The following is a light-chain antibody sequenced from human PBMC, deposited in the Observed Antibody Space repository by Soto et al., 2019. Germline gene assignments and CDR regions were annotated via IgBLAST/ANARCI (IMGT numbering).Light chain of an antibody. CDR3: QQYGSSLTWT. Sequence: VLTQSPATLSLSPGERATLSCRASQSVSSYLAWYQQKPGQAPRLLIYGASSRATGIPDRFSGSGSGTDFTLTINRLEPEDCAVYYCQQYGSSLTWTFGQGTKVDIK. CDR1: QSVSSY. V-gene: IGKV3-20*01. J-gene: IGKJ1*01. CDR2: GAS.